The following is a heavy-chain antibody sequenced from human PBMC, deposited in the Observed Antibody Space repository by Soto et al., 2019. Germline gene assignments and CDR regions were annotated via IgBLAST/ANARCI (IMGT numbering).Heavy chain of an antibody. CDR3: ARGGYYDSSGYWMFDY. CDR2: IYYSGST. V-gene: IGHV4-30-4*01. CDR1: GGSISSGVYY. D-gene: IGHD3-22*01. J-gene: IGHJ4*02. Sequence: ASETLSLTCTVSGGSISSGVYYWSWIRQPPGKGLEWIGYIYYSGSTYYNPSLKSRVTISVDTSKNQFSLKLSSVTAADTAVYYCARGGYYDSSGYWMFDYWGQGTLVTVSS.